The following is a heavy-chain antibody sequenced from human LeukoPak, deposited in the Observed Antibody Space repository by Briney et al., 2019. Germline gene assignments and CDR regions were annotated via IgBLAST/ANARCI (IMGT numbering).Heavy chain of an antibody. J-gene: IGHJ6*03. V-gene: IGHV3-49*03. D-gene: IGHD2-2*01. CDR2: IRSKAYGGTT. CDR3: TTAGPVPAAMGYYYYYMDV. Sequence: GGSLRLSCTGFGFTFGDYAMSWFRQAPGKGLEWVSFIRSKAYGGTTEYAASVKGRFTISRDDSKSIAYLQMNSLKTEDTAVYYCTTAGPVPAAMGYYYYYMDVWGKGTTVTVSS. CDR1: GFTFGDYA.